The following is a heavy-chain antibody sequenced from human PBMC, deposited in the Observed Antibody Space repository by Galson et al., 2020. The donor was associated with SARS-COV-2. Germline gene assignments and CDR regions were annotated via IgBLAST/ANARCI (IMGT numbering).Heavy chain of an antibody. CDR1: GFTFNDYA. Sequence: GESLKISCAASGFTFNDYAMSWVRQAPGKGLEWVSTISGRGDTTYYTDAVKGRFTMSRDNSENTLDLQMSSLRADDTAVYYCTKWRRWFSGRCSDAFHIWGQGTTVTVSS. CDR3: TKWRRWFSGRCSDAFHI. J-gene: IGHJ3*02. D-gene: IGHD1-26*01. CDR2: ISGRGDTT. V-gene: IGHV3-23*01.